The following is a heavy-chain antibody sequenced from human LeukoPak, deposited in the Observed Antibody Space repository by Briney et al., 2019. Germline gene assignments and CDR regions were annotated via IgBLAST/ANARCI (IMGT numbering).Heavy chain of an antibody. J-gene: IGHJ4*02. CDR1: GGSFSGYY. D-gene: IGHD5-18*01. CDR2: INHSGST. CDR3: ARGRLGIHYFDY. V-gene: IGHV4-34*01. Sequence: SETLSLTCAVYGGSFSGYYWSWIRQPPGKGLEWIGEINHSGSTIYNPSLKSRVTISVDTSKNQFSLKLSSVTAADTAVYYCARGRLGIHYFDYWGQGTLVTVSS.